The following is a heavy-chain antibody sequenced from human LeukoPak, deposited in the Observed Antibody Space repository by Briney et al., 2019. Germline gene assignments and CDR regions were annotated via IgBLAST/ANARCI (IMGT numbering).Heavy chain of an antibody. D-gene: IGHD1-26*01. CDR1: GASVNGASVTTYY. CDR3: ARDQGGSYFT. J-gene: IGHJ5*02. V-gene: IGHV4-61*01. Sequence: SETLSLTCTVSGASVNGASVTTYYWSWTRQPPGKGLEWIGYIHYSGSTSYNPSLKSRVTISGDRSKNQFSLNLTSVTAADTAVYYCARDQGGSYFTWGQGTLVTVSS. CDR2: IHYSGST.